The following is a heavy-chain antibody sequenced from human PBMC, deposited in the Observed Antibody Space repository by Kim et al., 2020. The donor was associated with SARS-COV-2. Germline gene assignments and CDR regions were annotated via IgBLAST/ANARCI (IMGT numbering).Heavy chain of an antibody. CDR1: GGSFSGYY. Sequence: SETLSLTCAVYGGSFSGYYWSWIRQPPGKGLEWIGEINHSGSTNYNPSLKSRVTISVDTSKNQFSLKLSAVTAADTAVYYCARVVGRGSSSWYRSRSSTGLYGMDVWGQWTTVTVSS. D-gene: IGHD6-13*01. CDR2: INHSGST. V-gene: IGHV4-34*01. CDR3: ARVVGRGSSSWYRSRSSTGLYGMDV. J-gene: IGHJ6*01.